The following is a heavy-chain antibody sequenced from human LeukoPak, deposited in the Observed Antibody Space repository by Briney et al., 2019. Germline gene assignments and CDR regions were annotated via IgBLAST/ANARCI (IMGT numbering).Heavy chain of an antibody. D-gene: IGHD6-19*01. J-gene: IGHJ4*02. Sequence: ASVKVSCKASAYTFTGYYMHWVRQAPGQGLEWMGWINPDSGGTNYAQKFQGRVTMTRDTSISTAYMEVSRLRSDDTAVYYCAREGGGWYGNFDYWGQGTLVTVSP. CDR2: INPDSGGT. V-gene: IGHV1-2*02. CDR3: AREGGGWYGNFDY. CDR1: AYTFTGYY.